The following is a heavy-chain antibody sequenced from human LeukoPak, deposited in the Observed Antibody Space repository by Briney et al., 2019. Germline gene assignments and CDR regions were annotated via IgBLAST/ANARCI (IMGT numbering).Heavy chain of an antibody. CDR3: ARCGYSYGQIPKTYYYYGMDV. CDR2: IIPIFGTA. V-gene: IGHV1-69*13. Sequence: SVKVSCKAYGGTFSSYAISWVRQAPGQGLEWIGGIIPIFGTANYAQKFQGRVTITADESTSAAYMELSSLRSEDTAVYYCARCGYSYGQIPKTYYYYGMDVWGQGTTVTVSS. J-gene: IGHJ6*02. D-gene: IGHD5-18*01. CDR1: GGTFSSYA.